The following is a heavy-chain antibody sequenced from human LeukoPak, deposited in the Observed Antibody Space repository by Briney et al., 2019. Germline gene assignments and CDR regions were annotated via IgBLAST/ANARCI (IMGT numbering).Heavy chain of an antibody. CDR2: ISGSGGST. CDR1: GSTFSSYA. Sequence: GGSLRLSCAASGSTFSSYAMSWVRQAPGKGLEWVSAISGSGGSTYYADSVKGRFTISRDNSKNTLYLQMSSLRAEDTAVYYCAKEGQPGSLGSYSDYWGQGTLVTVSS. D-gene: IGHD7-27*01. J-gene: IGHJ4*02. V-gene: IGHV3-23*01. CDR3: AKEGQPGSLGSYSDY.